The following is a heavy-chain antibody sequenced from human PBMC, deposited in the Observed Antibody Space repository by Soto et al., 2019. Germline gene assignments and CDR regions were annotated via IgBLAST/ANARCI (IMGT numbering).Heavy chain of an antibody. V-gene: IGHV3-30-3*01. CDR2: ISYDGSNK. J-gene: IGHJ4*02. CDR1: GFTFSSSA. Sequence: QVQLVESGGGVVQPGRSLRLSCAASGFTFSSSAMHWVRQAPGKGLEWVAVISYDGSNKYYADSVKGRFTISRDNSKNTLYLQMNSLRAEDTAVYYCARDKRDLRFLEWSYCFDYWGEGTLVTVSS. CDR3: ARDKRDLRFLEWSYCFDY. D-gene: IGHD3-3*01.